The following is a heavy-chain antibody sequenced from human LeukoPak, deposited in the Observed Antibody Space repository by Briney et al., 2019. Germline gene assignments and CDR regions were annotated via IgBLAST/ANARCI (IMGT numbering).Heavy chain of an antibody. CDR2: IYYSGST. J-gene: IGHJ3*02. CDR1: GGSISSSSYY. V-gene: IGHV4-39*01. D-gene: IGHD4-17*01. CDR3: ASSTTVTTGDAFDI. Sequence: SETLSLTCTVSGGSISSSSYYWGWIRQPPGKGLEWIVSIYYSGSTYYNPSLKSRVTISVDTSKNQFSLKLSSVTAADTAVYYCASSTTVTTGDAFDIWGQGTMVTVSS.